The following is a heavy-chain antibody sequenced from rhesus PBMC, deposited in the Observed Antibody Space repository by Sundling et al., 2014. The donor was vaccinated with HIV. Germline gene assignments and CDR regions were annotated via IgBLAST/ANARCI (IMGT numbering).Heavy chain of an antibody. V-gene: IGHV4S9*01. CDR1: GGSISDYCF. Sequence: QVQLQESGPGLVKPSETLSLTCAVSGGSISDYCFWNWIRQPPGKGLEWIANIYGNSASTYYNPSLKSRVAISKDTSKNQFFLKLNSVTAADTAVYYCAREGEGWSDYSAYYGLDSWGQGVVVTVSS. J-gene: IGHJ6*01. CDR3: AREGEGWSDYSAYYGLDS. D-gene: IGHD3-22*01. CDR2: IYGNSAST.